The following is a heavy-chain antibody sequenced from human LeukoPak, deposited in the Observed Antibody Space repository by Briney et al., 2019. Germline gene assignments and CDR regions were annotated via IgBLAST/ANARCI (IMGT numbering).Heavy chain of an antibody. J-gene: IGHJ6*03. V-gene: IGHV3-11*04. D-gene: IGHD3-3*01. CDR1: GFTFSDYY. CDR3: ARDNPIPYYDFWSGEGAPYYYYYMDV. CDR2: ISSSGSTI. Sequence: GGSLRLSCAASGFTFSDYYMSWIRQAPGKGLEWVSYISSSGSTIYYADSVKGRFTISRDNAKNSLYLQMNSLRAEDTAVYYCARDNPIPYYDFWSGEGAPYYYYYMDVWGKGTTVTVSS.